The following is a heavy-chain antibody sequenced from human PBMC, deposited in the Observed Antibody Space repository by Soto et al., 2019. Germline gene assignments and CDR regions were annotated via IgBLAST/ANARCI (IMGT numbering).Heavy chain of an antibody. V-gene: IGHV5-51*01. CDR2: IYPDDSDT. CDR1: GYTFTSYW. D-gene: IGHD2-8*02. J-gene: IGHJ6*02. CDR3: ARQGSTGGTYFYGMAV. Sequence: GESLKISCRGSGYTFTSYWIAWVRQRPGKGLEWLGIIYPDDSDTRYRPSFQGQVTISADKSINTAYLQWSSLKASDTATYYCARQGSTGGTYFYGMAVWGQGTTVTVS.